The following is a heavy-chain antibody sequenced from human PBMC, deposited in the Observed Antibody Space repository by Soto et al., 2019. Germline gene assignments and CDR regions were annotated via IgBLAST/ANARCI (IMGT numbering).Heavy chain of an antibody. CDR1: GGSISSYC. D-gene: IGHD2-2*01. CDR3: ARSSAADRRVPAALAGHGANYYYMDV. V-gene: IGHV4-59*08. Sequence: SETLSLTCTVSGGSISSYCWSWIRQPPGKGLKRIGYIYYSGSTYYNPSLKSRVTISVDTSKNQFSLKLSSVTAADTAVYYCARSSAADRRVPAALAGHGANYYYMDVWGKGTTVTVSS. CDR2: IYYSGST. J-gene: IGHJ6*03.